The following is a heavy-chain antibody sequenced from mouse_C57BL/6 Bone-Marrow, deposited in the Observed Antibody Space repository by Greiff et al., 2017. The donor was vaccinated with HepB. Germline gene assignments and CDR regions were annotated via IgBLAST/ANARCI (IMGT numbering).Heavy chain of an antibody. Sequence: QLTESVPGLVKPSQSLSLTCSFSGYSITSGYYWNWIRQFPGNQLEWMGYIRYDGNNNYNPSLKKRISITRDTSKNQFFLKLNSVTTEDTATYYCAREDYWGQGTTLTVSS. CDR2: IRYDGNN. CDR3: AREDY. V-gene: IGHV3-6*01. CDR1: GYSITSGYY. J-gene: IGHJ2*01.